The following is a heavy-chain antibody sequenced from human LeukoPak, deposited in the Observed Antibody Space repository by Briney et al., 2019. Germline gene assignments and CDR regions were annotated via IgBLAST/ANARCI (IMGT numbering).Heavy chain of an antibody. V-gene: IGHV1-8*01. Sequence: ASVKVSCKASGYTFTSYDINWVRQATGQGLEWMGWMNPNSGNTGYAQKFQGRATMTRNTSISRAYMELSSLTSDDTAVYYCARELSTTVTSPIDYWGQGPLVPVSS. D-gene: IGHD4-17*01. CDR2: MNPNSGNT. J-gene: IGHJ4*02. CDR1: GYTFTSYD. CDR3: ARELSTTVTSPIDY.